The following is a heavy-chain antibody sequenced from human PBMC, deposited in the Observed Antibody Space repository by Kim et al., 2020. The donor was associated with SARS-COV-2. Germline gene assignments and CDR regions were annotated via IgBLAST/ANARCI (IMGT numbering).Heavy chain of an antibody. CDR3: ARAGPLEATPHAFDI. CDR1: GFTFSSYG. J-gene: IGHJ3*02. V-gene: IGHV3-33*05. D-gene: IGHD1-1*01. CDR2: ISYDGSNK. Sequence: GGSLRLSCAASGFTFSSYGMHWVRQAPGKGLEWVAVISYDGSNKYYADSVKGRFTISRDNSKNTLYLQMNSLRAEDTAVYYCARAGPLEATPHAFDIWG.